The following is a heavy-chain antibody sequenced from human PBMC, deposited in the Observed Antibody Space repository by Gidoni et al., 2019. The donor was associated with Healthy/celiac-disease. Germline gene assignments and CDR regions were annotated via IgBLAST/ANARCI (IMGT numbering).Heavy chain of an antibody. D-gene: IGHD5-18*01. CDR3: AKDRLWFDAFDI. CDR1: VFTFSSYA. CDR2: ISGSGGST. Sequence: EVQLLESGGGLVQPGGSLRLSCAASVFTFSSYAMSWVRQAPGKGLGWVSAISGSGGSTYYADSVKGRFTISRDNSKNTLYLQMNSLRAEDTAVYYCAKDRLWFDAFDIWGQGTMVTVSS. J-gene: IGHJ3*02. V-gene: IGHV3-23*01.